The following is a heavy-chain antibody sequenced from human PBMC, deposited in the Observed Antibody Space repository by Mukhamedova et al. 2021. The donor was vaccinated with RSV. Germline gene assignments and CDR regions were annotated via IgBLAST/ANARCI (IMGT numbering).Heavy chain of an antibody. CDR3: ARGXXXSGYYKFDY. CDR2: IYYSGSS. Sequence: WTWIRQAPGKGLEWIGYIYYSGSSNYNPSLKSRVTISVDTSKNHVSLKLNSVTAADTAVYYCARGXXXSGYYKFDYWCQGTLVTVS. D-gene: IGHD3-3*01. J-gene: IGHJ4*02. V-gene: IGHV4-59*01.